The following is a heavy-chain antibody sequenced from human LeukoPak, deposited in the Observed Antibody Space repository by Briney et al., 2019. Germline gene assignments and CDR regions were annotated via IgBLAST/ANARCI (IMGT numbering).Heavy chain of an antibody. J-gene: IGHJ6*02. CDR3: ASLLTTGNWFYYYGMDV. Sequence: ASVKVSCKASGGTFSSYASSWVRQAPGQGLEWMGRIIPIFGIANYAQKFQGRVTITADKSTSTAYMELSSLRSEDTAVYYCASLLTTGNWFYYYGMDVWGQGTTVTVSS. CDR1: GGTFSSYA. CDR2: IIPIFGIA. D-gene: IGHD3-16*01. V-gene: IGHV1-69*04.